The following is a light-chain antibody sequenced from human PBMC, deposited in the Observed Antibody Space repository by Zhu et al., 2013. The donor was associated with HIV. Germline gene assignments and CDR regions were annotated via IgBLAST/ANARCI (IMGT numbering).Light chain of an antibody. CDR2: DAS. V-gene: IGKV3-11*01. J-gene: IGKJ2*01. CDR3: QQRSNWPPYT. Sequence: EIVLTQSPGTLSLSPGESATLSCRASPSASTSYFAWYQVKPGQPPRLLIYDASNRATGIPARFSGSGSGTDFTLTISSLEPEDFAVYYCQQRSNWPPYTFGQGTKLEIK. CDR1: PSASTSY.